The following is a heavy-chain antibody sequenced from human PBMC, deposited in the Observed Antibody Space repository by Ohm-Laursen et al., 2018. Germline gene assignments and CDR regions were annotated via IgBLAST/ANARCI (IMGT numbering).Heavy chain of an antibody. J-gene: IGHJ4*02. V-gene: IGHV4-59*08. CDR1: GGSISSYY. CDR3: ARYSGWYY. Sequence: SDTLSLTWTVSGGSISSYYWSWIRQPPGKGLEWIGYIYYSGSTNYNPSLKSRVTMSVDTSKNQFSLKLSSVTASDTAVYYCARYSGWYYWGQGTLVTVSS. CDR2: IYYSGST. D-gene: IGHD6-19*01.